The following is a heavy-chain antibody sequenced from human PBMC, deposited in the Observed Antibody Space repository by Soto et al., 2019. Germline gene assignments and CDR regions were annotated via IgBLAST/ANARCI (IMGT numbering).Heavy chain of an antibody. CDR2: IKQDGTEK. CDR3: AREAYSSGWYSVDY. J-gene: IGHJ4*02. Sequence: EVQLVESGGGLVQPGGSLRVSCAASGFTFSSYWMSWVRQAPGKGLEWVANIKQDGTEKHYVDSVKGRFTISRDNGKNSVSLQMNSLRDEDTAVYYCAREAYSSGWYSVDYWGQGTLVTVSS. V-gene: IGHV3-7*01. D-gene: IGHD6-19*01. CDR1: GFTFSSYW.